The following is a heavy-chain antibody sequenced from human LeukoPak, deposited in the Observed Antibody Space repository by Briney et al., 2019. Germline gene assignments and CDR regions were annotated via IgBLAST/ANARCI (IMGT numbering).Heavy chain of an antibody. J-gene: IGHJ3*02. CDR2: IYTDGTTK. CDR3: ASLVVTDDWAFDI. Sequence: PGGSLRLSYAASGFAFSRYWMHWIRQAPGKGLVWVSAIYTDGTTKRYADSVKGRFTISRDNAKNTLYLQMNSLSVEDTAVYYCASLVVTDDWAFDIWGQGTMVTVSS. D-gene: IGHD2-21*02. CDR1: GFAFSRYW. V-gene: IGHV3-74*01.